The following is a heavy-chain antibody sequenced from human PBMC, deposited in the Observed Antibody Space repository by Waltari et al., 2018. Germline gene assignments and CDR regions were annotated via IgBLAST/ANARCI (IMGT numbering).Heavy chain of an antibody. CDR2: SYSGGRT. CDR1: GFTVSSNY. Sequence: EVQLVESGGGSIQPGGSLRLSCAASGFTVSSNYMSWVRQAPGKGLNWVEGSYSGGRTYYEDSVKGRFTISRDNTKNTLYLQMNSRRAEDTAVYYCAKCPTSYGYEPFDYWGQGTLVTVSS. J-gene: IGHJ4*02. V-gene: IGHV3-53*01. D-gene: IGHD5-18*01. CDR3: AKCPTSYGYEPFDY.